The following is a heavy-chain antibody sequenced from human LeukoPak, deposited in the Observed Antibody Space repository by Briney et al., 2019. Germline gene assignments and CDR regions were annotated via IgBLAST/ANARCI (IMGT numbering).Heavy chain of an antibody. D-gene: IGHD1-1*01. J-gene: IGHJ3*02. CDR3: AKVTSKTNDAFDI. V-gene: IGHV3-23*01. CDR1: GFTFSSYA. Sequence: PGRSLRLSCAASGFTFSSYAMSWVRQAPGKGLEWVSAISGSGGSTYYADSVKGRFTISRDNSKNTLYLQMNSLRAEDTAVYYCAKVTSKTNDAFDIWGQGTMVTVSS. CDR2: ISGSGGST.